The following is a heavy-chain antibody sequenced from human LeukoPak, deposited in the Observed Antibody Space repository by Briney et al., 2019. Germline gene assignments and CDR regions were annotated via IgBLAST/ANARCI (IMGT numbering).Heavy chain of an antibody. Sequence: GGSLRLSCAASGFTFSSYGMHWVRQAPGKGLEWVAFIRYGGSNKYYADSVKGRFTISRDNSKNTLYLQMNSLRAEDTAVYYCAKVHYGSGSYYNWAFDYWGQGTLVTVSS. V-gene: IGHV3-30*02. CDR3: AKVHYGSGSYYNWAFDY. CDR2: IRYGGSNK. J-gene: IGHJ4*02. D-gene: IGHD3-10*01. CDR1: GFTFSSYG.